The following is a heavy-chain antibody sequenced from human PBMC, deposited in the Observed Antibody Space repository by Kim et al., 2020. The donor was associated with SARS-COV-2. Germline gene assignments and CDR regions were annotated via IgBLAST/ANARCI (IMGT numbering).Heavy chain of an antibody. V-gene: IGHV4-59*13. CDR2: IYYSGST. J-gene: IGHJ4*02. CDR1: GGSISSYY. D-gene: IGHD2-2*01. CDR3: ARVAEIVVVPAAMLSGSYYFDY. Sequence: SETLSLTCTVSGGSISSYYWSWIRQPPGKGLEWIGYIYYSGSTNYNPSLKSRVTISVDTSKNQFSLKLSSVTAADTAVYYCARVAEIVVVPAAMLSGSYYFDYWGQGTLVTVSS.